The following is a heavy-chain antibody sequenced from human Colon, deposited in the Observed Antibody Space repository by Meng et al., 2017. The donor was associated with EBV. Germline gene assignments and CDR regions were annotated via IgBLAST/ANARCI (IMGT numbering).Heavy chain of an antibody. J-gene: IGHJ4*02. CDR2: IYHSGST. D-gene: IGHD2-21*02. V-gene: IGHV4-4*02. Sequence: VELKEWGPGLVQPSGPLSLTWAVSGDSPSSRNWWSWVRQPPGKGLEWIGEIYHSGSTNYNPSLKSRVTISVDESKNQFSLRLSSVTAADTAVYYCARVGAYCGGDCYHPRWGQGTLVTVSS. CDR1: GDSPSSRNW. CDR3: ARVGAYCGGDCYHPR.